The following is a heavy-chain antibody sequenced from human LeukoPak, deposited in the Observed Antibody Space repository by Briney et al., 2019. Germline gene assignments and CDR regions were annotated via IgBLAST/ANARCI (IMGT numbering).Heavy chain of an antibody. J-gene: IGHJ4*02. CDR3: AREYYGSGSYYNVGY. Sequence: GGSLRLSCAASGFTFDDYGMSWVRQAPGKGLEWVSGINWNGGRTGYADSVKGRFTISRDNAKKSLYVQMDSLRAEDTALYYCAREYYGSGSYYNVGYWGQGTLVTVSS. D-gene: IGHD3-10*01. V-gene: IGHV3-20*04. CDR1: GFTFDDYG. CDR2: INWNGGRT.